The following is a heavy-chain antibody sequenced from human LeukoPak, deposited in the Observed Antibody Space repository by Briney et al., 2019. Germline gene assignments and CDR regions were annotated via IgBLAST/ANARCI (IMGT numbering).Heavy chain of an antibody. CDR2: ISSGGLST. J-gene: IGHJ4*02. Sequence: GGSLRLSCAASGFTFSSYDMSWVRQAPGKGLEWVSAISSGGLSTNYADSVKGRFTISRDNSKNTLYLQMNSLRAEDTAVYYCAKAIHYGSGSYRYYFDDWGQGTLVTVSS. CDR3: AKAIHYGSGSYRYYFDD. D-gene: IGHD3-10*01. V-gene: IGHV3-23*01. CDR1: GFTFSSYD.